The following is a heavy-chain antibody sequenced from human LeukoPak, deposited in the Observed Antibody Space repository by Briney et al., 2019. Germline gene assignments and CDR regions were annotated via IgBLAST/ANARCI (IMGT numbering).Heavy chain of an antibody. Sequence: SETLSLTCTVSGGSISSYYWSWIRQPPGKGLEWIGYIYYSGSTYYNPSLTSRVTMSVDTSKNQFSLKLSSVTAADTAIYYCARDHTETSSLNFRNYYYYGMDIWGQGTTAIVSS. CDR3: ARDHTETSSLNFRNYYYYGMDI. CDR1: GGSISSYY. J-gene: IGHJ6*02. V-gene: IGHV4-59*06. D-gene: IGHD4-4*01. CDR2: IYYSGST.